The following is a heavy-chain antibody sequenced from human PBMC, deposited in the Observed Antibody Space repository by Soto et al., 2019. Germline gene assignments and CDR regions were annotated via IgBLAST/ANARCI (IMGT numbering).Heavy chain of an antibody. Sequence: GGSLRLSCVASGFILSTYSMNWVRQAPGRGLEWVAYISSGGRNIYYADSVKGRLTISRDNAQNSLFLQMNSLRDEDTAVYYCARDRGNFGWPPLGYFDLWGQGTLVTVSS. CDR1: GFILSTYS. V-gene: IGHV3-48*02. CDR2: ISSGGRNI. D-gene: IGHD3-9*01. J-gene: IGHJ4*02. CDR3: ARDRGNFGWPPLGYFDL.